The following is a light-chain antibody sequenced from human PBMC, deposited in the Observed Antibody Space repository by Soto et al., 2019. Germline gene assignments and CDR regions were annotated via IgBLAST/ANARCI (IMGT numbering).Light chain of an antibody. CDR3: SSYTSSSSNV. CDR1: SSDVGGYHY. J-gene: IGLJ1*01. CDR2: DVS. V-gene: IGLV2-14*03. Sequence: QSVLTQPASASGSPGQSITISCTGTSSDVGGYHYDSWYQHYPGKAPKLMIFDVSYRPSGVSNRFSGSKSGNTASLTISGLQAEDEADYYCSSYTSSSSNVFGSGTKLTVL.